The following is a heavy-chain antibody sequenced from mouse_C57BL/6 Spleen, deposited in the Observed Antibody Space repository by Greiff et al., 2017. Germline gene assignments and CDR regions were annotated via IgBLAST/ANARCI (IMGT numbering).Heavy chain of an antibody. CDR3: ARRAGIYDGYYWYFDV. Sequence: EVQLQQSGPELVKPGASVKISCKASGYTFTDYYMNWVKQSHGKSLEWIGDINPNNGGTSYNQKFKGKATLTVDKSSSTAYMELRSLTSEDSAVYYCARRAGIYDGYYWYFDVWGTGTTVTVSS. D-gene: IGHD2-3*01. J-gene: IGHJ1*03. CDR2: INPNNGGT. V-gene: IGHV1-26*01. CDR1: GYTFTDYY.